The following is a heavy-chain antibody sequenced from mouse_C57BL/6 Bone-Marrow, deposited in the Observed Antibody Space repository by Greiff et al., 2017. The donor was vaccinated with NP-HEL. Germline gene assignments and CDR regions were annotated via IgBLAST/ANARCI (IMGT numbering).Heavy chain of an antibody. V-gene: IGHV5-4*03. Sequence: EVKLVESGGGLVKPGGSLKLSCAASGFTFSSYAMSWVRQTPEKRLEWVATISDGGSYTYYPDNVKGRFTISRDNAKNNLYLQMSHRKSEDTAMYYCARGLGLYYAMDYWGQGTSVTVSS. CDR2: ISDGGSYT. CDR1: GFTFSSYA. J-gene: IGHJ4*01. D-gene: IGHD3-3*01. CDR3: ARGLGLYYAMDY.